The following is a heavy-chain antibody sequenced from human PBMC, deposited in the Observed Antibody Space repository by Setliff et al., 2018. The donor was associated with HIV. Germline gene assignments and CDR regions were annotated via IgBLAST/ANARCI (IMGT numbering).Heavy chain of an antibody. J-gene: IGHJ4*02. CDR3: ARGRDGYSLGNFDF. D-gene: IGHD2-21*02. V-gene: IGHV4-34*01. CDR1: GGSFSGYY. CDR2: INHSGST. Sequence: SETLSLTCAVYGGSFSGYYWSWIRQPPGKGLEWIGEINHSGSTNYNPSLKSRLTMSIDTSKNQFSLGLRSLTAADTAVYYCARGRDGYSLGNFDFWGQGTLVTVSS.